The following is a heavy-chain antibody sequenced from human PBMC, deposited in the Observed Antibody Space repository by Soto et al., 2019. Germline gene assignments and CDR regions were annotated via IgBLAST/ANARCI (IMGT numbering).Heavy chain of an antibody. V-gene: IGHV1-69*13. CDR3: ARGLFGQQWLVGFDT. D-gene: IGHD6-19*01. Sequence: SVKVSCKASGGSFSNYIFSWVRQAPGQGLEWMGGTIPMFATAQYAQKLQGRVTITADESTSTVYMDLTSLRSDDTAVYYCARGLFGQQWLVGFDTWGQGTLVTVSS. CDR2: TIPMFATA. J-gene: IGHJ4*02. CDR1: GGSFSNYI.